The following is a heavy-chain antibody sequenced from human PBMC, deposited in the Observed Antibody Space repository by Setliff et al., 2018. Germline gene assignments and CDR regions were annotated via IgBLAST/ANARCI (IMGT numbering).Heavy chain of an antibody. D-gene: IGHD2-15*01. CDR2: ISSSSSYI. J-gene: IGHJ4*02. V-gene: IGHV3-21*01. CDR3: VREGPGGGDY. Sequence: PGGSLRLSCAASGFTFSSYSMNWVRQAPGKGLEWVSSISSSSSYIYYADSVKGRFTISRDNAKNSLYMQMNSLRADDTAVYYCVREGPGGGDYWGQGTQVTVPQ. CDR1: GFTFSSYS.